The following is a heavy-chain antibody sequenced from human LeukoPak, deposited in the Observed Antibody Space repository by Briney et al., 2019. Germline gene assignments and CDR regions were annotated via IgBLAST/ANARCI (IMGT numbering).Heavy chain of an antibody. V-gene: IGHV3-23*01. CDR2: MGPTGDT. J-gene: IGHJ3*01. CDR3: AKASPYGATWVGGFDL. D-gene: IGHD1-26*01. Sequence: GGSLSLSSAGSGFTFTKFAMTCVPQAPGKGLEWVSSMGPTGDTYSLNSAKSLFSLSREASKSTMSLQMTSLRVGDTAVDVCAKASPYGATWVGGFDLWGQGTMVTVSS. CDR1: GFTFTKFA.